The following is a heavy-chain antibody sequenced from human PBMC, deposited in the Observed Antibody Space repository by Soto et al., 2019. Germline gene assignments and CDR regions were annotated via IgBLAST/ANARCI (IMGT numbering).Heavy chain of an antibody. CDR3: ARSAGWYAIHA. D-gene: IGHD6-19*01. CDR1: GDSVSSPYY. J-gene: IGHJ5*02. CDR2: VFHTGTT. Sequence: QVQLQESGPGLVKPSGTLSLTCAVSGDSVSSPYYWCWVRQPPGKGPEWIGEVFHTGTTSYNPSLRSRVTISMDKSINQFSLALSSVTAADTAVYYCARSAGWYAIHAWGPGTLV. V-gene: IGHV4-4*02.